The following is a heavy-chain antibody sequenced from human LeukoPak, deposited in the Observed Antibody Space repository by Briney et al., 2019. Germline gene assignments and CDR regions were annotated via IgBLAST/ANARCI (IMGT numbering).Heavy chain of an antibody. CDR2: IIPIFGTA. V-gene: IGHV1-69*05. CDR1: GGTFSSYA. CDR3: ARGRIRVAAGTLGRNWFDP. D-gene: IGHD6-13*01. Sequence: SVKVSCKASGGTFSSYAISWVRQAPGQGLEWMGGIIPIFGTANYAQKFQGRVTITTDESTSTAYMELSSVTAADTAVYYCARGRIRVAAGTLGRNWFDPWGQGTLVTVSS. J-gene: IGHJ5*02.